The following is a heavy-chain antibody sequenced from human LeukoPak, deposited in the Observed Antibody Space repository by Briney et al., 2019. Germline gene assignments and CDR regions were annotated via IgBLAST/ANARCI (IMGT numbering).Heavy chain of an antibody. V-gene: IGHV3-48*01. J-gene: IGHJ4*02. Sequence: GGSLRLSCVVSGFTFSNNPKNWVRQAPGKGLEWVSYISTAITTTYYAESVKGRFTISRDNAKNSLYLQMNSLRVEDTAVYYCAREGGKGYESDYWGQGTLVTVSS. CDR2: ISTAITTT. D-gene: IGHD2-2*01. CDR1: GFTFSNNP. CDR3: AREGGKGYESDY.